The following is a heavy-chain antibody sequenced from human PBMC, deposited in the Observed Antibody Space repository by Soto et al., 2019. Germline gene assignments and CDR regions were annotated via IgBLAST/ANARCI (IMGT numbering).Heavy chain of an antibody. D-gene: IGHD5-18*01. CDR1: GGSISSSSYY. J-gene: IGHJ4*02. CDR2: IYYSGST. V-gene: IGHV4-39*01. CDR3: ARQYFRQLWLVDYFDY. Sequence: SETLSLTCTVSGGSISSSSYYWGWIRQPPGKGLEWIGSIYYSGSTYYNPSLKSRVTISVDTSKNQFSLKLSSVTAADTAVYYCARQYFRQLWLVDYFDYWGQGTLVTVSS.